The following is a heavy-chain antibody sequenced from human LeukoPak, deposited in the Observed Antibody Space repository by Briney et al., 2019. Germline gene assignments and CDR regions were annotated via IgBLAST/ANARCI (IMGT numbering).Heavy chain of an antibody. Sequence: GGSLRLSCAASGLTFSSYWMSWVRQAPGEGLEWVSVIYSGGSTYYADSVKGRFTISRDNSKNTLYLQLNSLRAEDTAVYYCARDMTSVTTGDYWGQGTLVTVSS. D-gene: IGHD4-17*01. CDR3: ARDMTSVTTGDY. CDR2: IYSGGST. V-gene: IGHV3-66*01. CDR1: GLTFSSYW. J-gene: IGHJ4*02.